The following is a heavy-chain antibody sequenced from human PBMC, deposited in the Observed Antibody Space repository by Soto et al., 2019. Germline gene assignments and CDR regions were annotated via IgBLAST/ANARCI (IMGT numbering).Heavy chain of an antibody. CDR3: ARILNRGEAVFDM. V-gene: IGHV2-70*01. Sequence: SGPTLVNPTQTLTLTCTCSGFSITSAGICVSWIRQPPGKALEWLALVDWDGEKFYSTSLKTRLTISMDSSKNQVVLTLTNVDPVDTATYYCARILNRGEAVFDMWGQGTKVPVSS. J-gene: IGHJ3*02. CDR1: GFSITSAGIC. D-gene: IGHD3-10*01. CDR2: VDWDGEK.